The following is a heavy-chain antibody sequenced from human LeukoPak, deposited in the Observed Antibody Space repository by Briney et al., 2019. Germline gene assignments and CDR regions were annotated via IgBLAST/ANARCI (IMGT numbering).Heavy chain of an antibody. V-gene: IGHV4-39*01. J-gene: IGHJ5*02. Sequence: SETLSLTCTVSGGSINSSSYYWVWIRQPPGKGLEWIGTIYYTGSPHYNPSLKSRVTISIDTSKNQFSLKLSSVTAADTAVYYCARRGGYYGSGKTYWFDPWGQGTLVTVSS. CDR2: IYYTGSP. D-gene: IGHD3-10*01. CDR1: GGSINSSSYY. CDR3: ARRGGYYGSGKTYWFDP.